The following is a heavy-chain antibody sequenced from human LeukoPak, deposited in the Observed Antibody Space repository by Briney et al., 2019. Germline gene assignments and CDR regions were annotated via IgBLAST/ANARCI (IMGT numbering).Heavy chain of an antibody. CDR3: ARSLRDGYNVEEYYFDY. J-gene: IGHJ4*02. V-gene: IGHV1-69*05. CDR1: GGTFSSYA. CDR2: IIPIFGTA. D-gene: IGHD5-24*01. Sequence: SVKVSCKASGGTFSSYAISWVRQAPGQGLEWMGGIIPIFGTANYAQKFQGRVTITTDESTRTVYIELTSLRSEDTAVYYCARSLRDGYNVEEYYFDYWGQGTLVTVSS.